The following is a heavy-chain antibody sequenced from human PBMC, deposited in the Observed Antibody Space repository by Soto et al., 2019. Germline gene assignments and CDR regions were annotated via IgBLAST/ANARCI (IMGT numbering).Heavy chain of an antibody. J-gene: IGHJ6*02. CDR1: GDSVSSNSAA. V-gene: IGHV6-1*01. Sequence: PSQTLSLTCAISGDSVSSNSAAWNWIRQSPSRGHKCLGRTYYRSKWYNDYAVSVKSRITINPDTSKNQFSLQLNSVTPEDTAAYYCARDFSGWYPYYYYYGMDVWGQGTTVTVSS. CDR3: ARDFSGWYPYYYYYGMDV. D-gene: IGHD6-19*01. CDR2: TYYRSKWYN.